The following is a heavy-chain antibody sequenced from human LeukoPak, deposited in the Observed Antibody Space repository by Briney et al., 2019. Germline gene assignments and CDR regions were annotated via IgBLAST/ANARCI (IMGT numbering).Heavy chain of an antibody. Sequence: GRSLRLSCAASGFTFSSYGMHWVRQAPGKGLEWVAVISYDGSNKYYADSVKGRFTISRDNSKNTLDLQMNSLRAEDTAVYYCAKDRNRWLQGWELAFDIWGQGTMVTVSS. J-gene: IGHJ3*02. CDR3: AKDRNRWLQGWELAFDI. CDR1: GFTFSSYG. CDR2: ISYDGSNK. D-gene: IGHD5-24*01. V-gene: IGHV3-30*18.